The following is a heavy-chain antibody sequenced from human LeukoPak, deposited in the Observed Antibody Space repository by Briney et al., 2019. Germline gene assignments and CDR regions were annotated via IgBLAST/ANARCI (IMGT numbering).Heavy chain of an antibody. CDR3: ARRSPKDSSGYYYSDY. V-gene: IGHV4-34*01. Sequence: KPSESLSLTCAVYGGSFSDYYWSWIRQPPGKGLEWIGEINHSGSPNYNPSLKSRVTISADPSKNQFSLKLSSVTAADTAVYYCARRSPKDSSGYYYSDYWGQGTLVTVSS. CDR1: GGSFSDYY. D-gene: IGHD3-22*01. CDR2: INHSGSP. J-gene: IGHJ4*02.